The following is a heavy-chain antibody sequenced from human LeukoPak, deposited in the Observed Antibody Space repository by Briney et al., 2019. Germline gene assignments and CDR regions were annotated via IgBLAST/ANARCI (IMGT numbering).Heavy chain of an antibody. J-gene: IGHJ4*02. D-gene: IGHD3-22*01. V-gene: IGHV3-30*02. CDR1: GFTFSSYG. Sequence: GGSLRLSCAASGFTFSSYGMHWVRQAPGKGLEWVAFIRYDGSNKYYADSVKGRFTISRDNSKNTLYLQMNSLRAEDTAVYYCAKGGPARIVVVIDYWGQGTLVTVSS. CDR3: AKGGPARIVVVIDY. CDR2: IRYDGSNK.